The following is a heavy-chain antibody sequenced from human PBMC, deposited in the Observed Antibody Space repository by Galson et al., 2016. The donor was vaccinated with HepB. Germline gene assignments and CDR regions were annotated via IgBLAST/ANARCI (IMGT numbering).Heavy chain of an antibody. D-gene: IGHD6-19*01. CDR2: IYYSGST. J-gene: IGHJ4*02. V-gene: IGHV4-30-4*01. Sequence: TLSLTCTVSGGSISSGDYYWRWIRQPPGKGLAWIGYIYYSGSTYCNPSLKSRVTISVDTSKNQFSLKLSSVAAADTAVYYCARGPSQQWLGGFDYWGQGTLVTVSS. CDR3: ARGPSQQWLGGFDY. CDR1: GGSISSGDYY.